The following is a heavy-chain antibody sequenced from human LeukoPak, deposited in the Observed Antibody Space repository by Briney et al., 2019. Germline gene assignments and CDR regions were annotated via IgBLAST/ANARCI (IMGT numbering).Heavy chain of an antibody. CDR3: ARRSPSYYPYYMVV. J-gene: IGHJ6*03. Sequence: WETLSLTCTVSGGSISRHYGSWIRQPPGKGLEWIGYIYYSGSTNYNPSLKSRVTISEDTSKNQFSLKLSSVTAADTAVYYCARRSPSYYPYYMVVWGKGTTITVSS. CDR1: GGSISRHY. V-gene: IGHV4-59*11. CDR2: IYYSGST. D-gene: IGHD1-26*01.